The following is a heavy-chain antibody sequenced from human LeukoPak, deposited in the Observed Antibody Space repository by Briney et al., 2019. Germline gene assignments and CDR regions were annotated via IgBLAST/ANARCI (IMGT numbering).Heavy chain of an antibody. D-gene: IGHD5-24*01. CDR1: GFTFSSYS. CDR3: AKDLGPGSMATSPGFDY. CDR2: ISWNSGSI. J-gene: IGHJ4*02. Sequence: GGSLRLSCAASGFTFSSYSMNWVRQAPGKGLEWVSGISWNSGSIAYADSVKGRFTISRDNAKTSLYLQMNSLRAEDTALYYCAKDLGPGSMATSPGFDYWGQGTLVTVSS. V-gene: IGHV3-9*01.